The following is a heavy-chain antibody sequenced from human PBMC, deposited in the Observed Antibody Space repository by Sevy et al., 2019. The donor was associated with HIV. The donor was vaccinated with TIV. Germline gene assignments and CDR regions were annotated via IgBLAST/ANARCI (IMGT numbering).Heavy chain of an antibody. J-gene: IGHJ3*02. CDR2: IKSKTDGGTT. CDR1: GFSFSVYW. Sequence: GGSLRLSCAASGFSFSVYWMSWVRQAPGKGLEWVGRIKSKTDGGTTDYAAPVKGRFTISRDDSKNTRYLKMNGLKTEDTAVYYCTTPYHDAFDIWGQGTMVTVSS. CDR3: TTPYHDAFDI. V-gene: IGHV3-15*01. D-gene: IGHD3-22*01.